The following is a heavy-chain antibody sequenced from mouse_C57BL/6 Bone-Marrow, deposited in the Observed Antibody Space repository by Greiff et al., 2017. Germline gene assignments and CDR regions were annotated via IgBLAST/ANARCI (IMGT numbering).Heavy chain of an antibody. D-gene: IGHD2-3*01. V-gene: IGHV14-4*01. Sequence: VQLQQSGAELVRPGASVKLSCTASGFNIKDDYIHWVKQRPEQGLEWIGWIDPEIGDTEYASKFQGKATITSDTSSNTAYLQLSSPTSEDAAVYYCSSFDGNYFDFWGRGTPLTVAS. J-gene: IGHJ2*01. CDR1: GFNIKDDY. CDR2: IDPEIGDT. CDR3: SSFDGNYFDF.